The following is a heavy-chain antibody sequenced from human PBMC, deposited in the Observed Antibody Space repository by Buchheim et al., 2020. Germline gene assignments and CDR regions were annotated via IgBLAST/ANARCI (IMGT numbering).Heavy chain of an antibody. V-gene: IGHV4-34*01. Sequence: QVQLQQWGAGLLKPSETLSLTCAVYGGSFSGYYWSWIRQPPGKGLEWIGEINHSGSTNYNPSLKSRVTISVDTSKNQFSLKLSSVTAADTAVYYCARLRGYRGYDLRYGMDVWGQGTT. D-gene: IGHD5-12*01. CDR2: INHSGST. J-gene: IGHJ6*02. CDR1: GGSFSGYY. CDR3: ARLRGYRGYDLRYGMDV.